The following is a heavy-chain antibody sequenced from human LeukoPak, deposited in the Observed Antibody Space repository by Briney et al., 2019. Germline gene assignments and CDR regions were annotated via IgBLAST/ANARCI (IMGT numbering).Heavy chain of an antibody. V-gene: IGHV3-23*01. CDR3: AKKQGGIIVATTLHYYYGMDV. J-gene: IGHJ6*02. Sequence: GGSLRLSCTASGFTFSSYAMSWVRQAPGKGLEWVSAISGSGGSTYYADSVKGRFTISRDNSKNTLYLQMNSLRAEDTAVYYCAKKQGGIIVATTLHYYYGMDVWGQGTTVTVSS. D-gene: IGHD5-12*01. CDR1: GFTFSSYA. CDR2: ISGSGGST.